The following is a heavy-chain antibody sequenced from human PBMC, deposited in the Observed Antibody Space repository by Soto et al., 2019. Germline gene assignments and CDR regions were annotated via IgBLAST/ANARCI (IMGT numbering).Heavy chain of an antibody. CDR1: GFTFSSYW. J-gene: IGHJ6*03. CDR2: IKQDGSEK. CDR3: ARDRTSTVYYYYYMDV. D-gene: IGHD3-16*01. V-gene: IGHV3-7*01. Sequence: GGSLILSCAASGFTFSSYWMSWVRQAPGKGLEWVANIKQDGSEKYYVDSVKGRFTISRDNAKNSLYLQMNSLRAEDTAVYYCARDRTSTVYYYYYMDVWGKGTTVTVSS.